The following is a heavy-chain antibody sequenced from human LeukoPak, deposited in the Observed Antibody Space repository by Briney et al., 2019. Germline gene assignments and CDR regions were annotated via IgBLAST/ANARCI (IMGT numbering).Heavy chain of an antibody. V-gene: IGHV1-69*13. D-gene: IGHD6-6*01. CDR1: GYTFTSYD. Sequence: ASVKVSCKASGYTFTSYDINWVRQAPGQGLEWMGGIIPIFGTANYAQKFQGRVTITADESTSTAYMELSSLRSEDTAVYYCARTRIAARTLYGMDVWGQGTTVTVSS. CDR2: IIPIFGTA. J-gene: IGHJ6*02. CDR3: ARTRIAARTLYGMDV.